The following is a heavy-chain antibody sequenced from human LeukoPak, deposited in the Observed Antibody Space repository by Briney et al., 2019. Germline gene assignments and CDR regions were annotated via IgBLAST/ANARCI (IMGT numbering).Heavy chain of an antibody. Sequence: GGSLRLSCAASGFTFSGFYMNWVRQAPGKGLEWVSTISGSTIYIYYADSVKGRFTISRDNAKNSLSLQMNSLRAEDTAVYYCARDLRIAAAGIFDSWGQGTQVTVAS. CDR1: GFTFSGFY. CDR2: ISGSTIYI. CDR3: ARDLRIAAAGIFDS. V-gene: IGHV3-21*06. J-gene: IGHJ4*02. D-gene: IGHD6-13*01.